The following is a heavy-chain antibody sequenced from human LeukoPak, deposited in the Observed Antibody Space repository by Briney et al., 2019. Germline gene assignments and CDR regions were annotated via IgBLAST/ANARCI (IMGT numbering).Heavy chain of an antibody. D-gene: IGHD2-15*01. J-gene: IGHJ4*02. Sequence: GGSLRLSCAASGFIFSSYSMNWVRQAPGKGLEWVSYISTSSSIIYYADSVKGRFTISRDDAKSSLYLQMNSLRAEDTAVYYCARDPEDIDYWGQGTLVTVSS. CDR1: GFIFSSYS. CDR3: ARDPEDIDY. V-gene: IGHV3-48*01. CDR2: ISTSSSII.